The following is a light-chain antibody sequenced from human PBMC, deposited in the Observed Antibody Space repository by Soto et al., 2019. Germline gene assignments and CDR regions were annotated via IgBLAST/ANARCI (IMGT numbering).Light chain of an antibody. CDR2: EVF. CDR1: SSDVGAYNS. Sequence: QSALTQPASVSGSLGQSITISCTGTSSDVGAYNSVSWYQQHPGKAPKLIIFEVFNRPSGASTRFSGSKSGNTASLTISGLQADDEADYYCSSYTESSTYVFGTGTKVTVL. CDR3: SSYTESSTYV. V-gene: IGLV2-14*01. J-gene: IGLJ1*01.